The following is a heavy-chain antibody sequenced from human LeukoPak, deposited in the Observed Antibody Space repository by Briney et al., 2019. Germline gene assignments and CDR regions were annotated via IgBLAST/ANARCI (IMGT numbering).Heavy chain of an antibody. D-gene: IGHD6-13*01. Sequence: PSETLSLTCAVYGGSFSGYYWSWIRQPPGKGLGWIGEINHSGSTNYNPSLKSRVTISVDTSKNQFSLKLSSVTAADTAVYYCARRPGLAAAGTVLDYWGQGTLVTVSS. CDR1: GGSFSGYY. V-gene: IGHV4-34*01. J-gene: IGHJ4*02. CDR2: INHSGST. CDR3: ARRPGLAAAGTVLDY.